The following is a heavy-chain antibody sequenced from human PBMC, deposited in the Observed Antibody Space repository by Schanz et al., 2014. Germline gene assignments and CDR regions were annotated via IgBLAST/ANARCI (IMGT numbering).Heavy chain of an antibody. CDR1: GYTFTSYY. CDR2: INPSVGNT. CDR3: ARGPSTGAFDI. Sequence: QVQLVQSGAEVKKPGASVKVSCKASGYTFTSYYIHWFRQAPGQGLEWMGLINPSVGNTNYAQKFRVRVTMTRNTSTSTVYMELSSLRSEDTAVYFCARGPSTGAFDIWGQGTMVTVSS. V-gene: IGHV1-46*03. J-gene: IGHJ3*02.